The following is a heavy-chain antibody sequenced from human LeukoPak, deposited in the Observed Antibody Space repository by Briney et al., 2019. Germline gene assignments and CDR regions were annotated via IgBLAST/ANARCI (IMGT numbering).Heavy chain of an antibody. D-gene: IGHD3-10*01. J-gene: IGHJ4*02. CDR1: GFTFSSYA. Sequence: PGGSLRLSCAASGFTFSSYAMSWVRQAPGKGLEWVAAISGSGATTYYGDSVKGRFTISRDNSKNTLYLQMNSLRAEDTAVYYCANDTGFGELHFDYWGQGTLVSVSS. V-gene: IGHV3-23*01. CDR2: ISGSGATT. CDR3: ANDTGFGELHFDY.